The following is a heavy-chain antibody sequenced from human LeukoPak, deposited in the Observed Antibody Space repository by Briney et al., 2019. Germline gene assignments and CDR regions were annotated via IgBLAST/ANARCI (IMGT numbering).Heavy chain of an antibody. CDR3: ARGGVQLWTDRELDL. J-gene: IGHJ5*02. Sequence: GASVKVSCKASGYTFTSYYMHWVRQAPGQGLEWMGIINPSGGSTSYAQKFQGRVTMTRDMSTSTVYMELSSLRSEDTAVYYCARGGVQLWTDRELDLWGQGTLVTVSS. D-gene: IGHD1-1*01. CDR2: INPSGGST. CDR1: GYTFTSYY. V-gene: IGHV1-46*01.